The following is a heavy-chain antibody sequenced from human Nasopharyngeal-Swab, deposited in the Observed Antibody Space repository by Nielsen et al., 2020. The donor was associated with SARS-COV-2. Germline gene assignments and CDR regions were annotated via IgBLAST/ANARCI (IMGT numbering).Heavy chain of an antibody. CDR2: IRADSPDT. CDR1: GYTFTDYG. D-gene: IGHD5/OR15-5a*01. V-gene: IGHV1-18*01. Sequence: ASVKVSCKASGYTFTDYGISWVRQAPGQGLEWMGWIRADSPDTDYAQNFQDRVTITTDTSTSTAYMELRSLTSDNTAIYYCARDRSTKDYWGQGTLVTVSS. CDR3: ARDRSTKDY. J-gene: IGHJ4*02.